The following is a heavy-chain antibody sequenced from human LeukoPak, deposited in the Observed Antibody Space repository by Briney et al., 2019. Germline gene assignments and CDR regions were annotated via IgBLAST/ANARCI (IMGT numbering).Heavy chain of an antibody. CDR2: IIPIFGTA. V-gene: IGHV1-69*13. D-gene: IGHD3-22*01. J-gene: IGHJ4*02. Sequence: GASVKVSCKASGGTFSSYAISWVRQAPGQGLEWMGGIIPIFGTANYAQKFQGRVTITADESTSTAYMELSSLRSEDTAVYYCARGGSGYYFGVLDYWGQGTLVTVSS. CDR1: GGTFSSYA. CDR3: ARGGSGYYFGVLDY.